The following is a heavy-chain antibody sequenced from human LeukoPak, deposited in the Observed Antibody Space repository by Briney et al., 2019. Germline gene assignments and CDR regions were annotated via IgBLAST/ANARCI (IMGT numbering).Heavy chain of an antibody. V-gene: IGHV4-59*08. D-gene: IGHD3-10*01. CDR1: GGSISSYY. CDR3: ARLYGSGSRNDY. Sequence: VKPSETLSLTCTVSGGSISSYYWSWIRQPPGKGLEWIGYICYSGSTNYNPSLKSRVTISVDTSKKQFSLKLSSVTAADTAVYYCARLYGSGSRNDYWGQGTLVTVSS. CDR2: ICYSGST. J-gene: IGHJ4*02.